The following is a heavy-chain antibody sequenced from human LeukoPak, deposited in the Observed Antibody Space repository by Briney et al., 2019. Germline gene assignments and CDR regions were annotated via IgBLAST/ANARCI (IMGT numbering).Heavy chain of an antibody. CDR3: ARHAVEGKWLQFYFFDY. D-gene: IGHD5-24*01. V-gene: IGHV4-59*05. J-gene: IGHJ4*02. CDR1: GYAVSSNY. Sequence: GSLRLSCAASGYAVSSNYMSWVRQAPGKGLEWIGSIYYTGTIYYNPSLKSRLTISVDTSKNQFSLKLSSVTAADTAVYYCARHAVEGKWLQFYFFDYWGQGSLVTVSS. CDR2: IYYTGTI.